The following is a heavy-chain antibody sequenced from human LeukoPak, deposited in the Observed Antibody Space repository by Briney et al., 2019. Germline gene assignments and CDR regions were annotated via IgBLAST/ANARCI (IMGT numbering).Heavy chain of an antibody. J-gene: IGHJ4*02. V-gene: IGHV4-59*01. D-gene: IGHD3-16*01. CDR2: ISYSGNT. Sequence: PSETLSLTCTVSGGSISSYHWSWIRQPPGKGLVWIGYISYSGNTNYNPSLKSRVTISVVTSKNQFSLELSSVTAADTAVYYCARVGRGVYTWGSYSCDQWGQGTLVTVSS. CDR3: ARVGRGVYTWGSYSCDQ. CDR1: GGSISSYH.